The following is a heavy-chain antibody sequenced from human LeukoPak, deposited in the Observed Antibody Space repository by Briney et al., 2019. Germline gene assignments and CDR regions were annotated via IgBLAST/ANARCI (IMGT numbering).Heavy chain of an antibody. CDR2: ICYDGSNK. CDR3: AKAVIGWYSYYFDY. J-gene: IGHJ4*02. CDR1: GFTFSSYG. V-gene: IGHV3-33*06. D-gene: IGHD6-19*01. Sequence: GGSLRLSCAASGFTFSSYGMHGVRQAPGKGLEWVAVICYDGSNKYYADSVKGRFTISRNNSKNTLYLQMNSLRAEDTAVYYCAKAVIGWYSYYFDYWGQGNLVTVSS.